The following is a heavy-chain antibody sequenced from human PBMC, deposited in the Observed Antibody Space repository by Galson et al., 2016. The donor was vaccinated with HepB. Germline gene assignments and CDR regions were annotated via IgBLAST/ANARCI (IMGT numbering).Heavy chain of an antibody. CDR2: ISSSSLYI. CDR1: GFNFSTFT. Sequence: SLRLSCAASGFNFSTFTVNWVRQVPGKGLEWVSSISSSSLYIYYADSLRGRFTVSRDNSKNSLCLQMNSLGAEDTAIYYCARWSRGTGSSLDFWGQGTLVTVSS. D-gene: IGHD3-10*01. J-gene: IGHJ4*02. V-gene: IGHV3-21*06. CDR3: ARWSRGTGSSLDF.